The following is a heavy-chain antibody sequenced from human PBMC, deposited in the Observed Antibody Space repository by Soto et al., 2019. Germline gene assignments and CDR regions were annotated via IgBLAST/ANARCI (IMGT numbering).Heavy chain of an antibody. D-gene: IGHD2-21*02. J-gene: IGHJ3*01. Sequence: DVQLVESGGGLVQPGGSLRLSCAASGFPVSNNFTSWVRQATGKGLEWVSVIKNSLDTGYADCVKARFIITADNSRNTVYLQMNRVRDEDTGVYSCARDFFAVTGTWVAFDVWGRGTTVTVSS. CDR2: IKNSLDT. CDR3: ARDFFAVTGTWVAFDV. V-gene: IGHV3-66*01. CDR1: GFPVSNNF.